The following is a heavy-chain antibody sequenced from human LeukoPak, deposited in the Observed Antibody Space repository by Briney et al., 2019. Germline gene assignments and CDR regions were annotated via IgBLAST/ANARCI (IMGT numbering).Heavy chain of an antibody. D-gene: IGHD6-13*01. V-gene: IGHV3-30*02. CDR2: ISDDGSNK. J-gene: IGHJ5*02. CDR1: GFTFSDYG. Sequence: GGSLRLSCAASGFTFSDYGMHWVRQAPGKGLEWVAYISDDGSNKYYADFVKGRFTISRDNSKNNSKNTLYLQMNSLRPEDTAVYYCAKDQRAAAGWGFDPWGQGTLVTVSS. CDR3: AKDQRAAAGWGFDP.